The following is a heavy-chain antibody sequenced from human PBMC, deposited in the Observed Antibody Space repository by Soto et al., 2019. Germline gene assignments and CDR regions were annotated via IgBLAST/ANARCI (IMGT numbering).Heavy chain of an antibody. CDR3: ATDLRYSLRPQMFDP. J-gene: IGHJ5*02. CDR2: FDPEDGET. CDR1: GYTLTELS. V-gene: IGHV1-24*01. Sequence: ASVKVSCKVSGYTLTELSMHWVRQAPGKGLEWMGGFDPEDGETIYAQKFQGRVTMTEDTSTDTAYMELSSLRSEDTAVYYCATDLRYSLRPQMFDPWGQGTLVTVSS. D-gene: IGHD3-16*01.